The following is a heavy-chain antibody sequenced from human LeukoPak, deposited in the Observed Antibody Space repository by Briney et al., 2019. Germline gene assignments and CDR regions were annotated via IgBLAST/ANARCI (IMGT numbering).Heavy chain of an antibody. CDR2: ISISGSKT. CDR3: ANEIRPNDY. CDR1: EFDFSSHA. V-gene: IGHV3-23*01. D-gene: IGHD4-17*01. J-gene: IGHJ4*02. Sequence: GGSLRLSCVASEFDFSSHAMTWVRQAPGKGLEWVSAISISGSKTYYADSVKGRFTISRDNSKNTLYLQMNSLRAEDTAVYYCANEIRPNDYWGQGTQVTVSS.